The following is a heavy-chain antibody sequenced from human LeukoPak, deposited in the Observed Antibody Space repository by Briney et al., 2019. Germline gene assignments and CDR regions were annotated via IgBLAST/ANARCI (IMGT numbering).Heavy chain of an antibody. D-gene: IGHD6-19*01. CDR2: IYYSGST. CDR3: AAPHSSGWKNRNSFGMDV. Sequence: SETLSLTCTVSGGSISSSSYYWGWIRQPPGKGLEWIGSIYYSGSTYYNPSLKSRVTISVDTSKNQFSLKLSSVTAADTAVYYCAAPHSSGWKNRNSFGMDVWGQGTTVTVSS. CDR1: GGSISSSSYY. J-gene: IGHJ6*02. V-gene: IGHV4-39*01.